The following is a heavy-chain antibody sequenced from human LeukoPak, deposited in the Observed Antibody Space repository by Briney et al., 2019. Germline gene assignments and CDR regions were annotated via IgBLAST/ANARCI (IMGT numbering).Heavy chain of an antibody. CDR1: GGTFSSYT. J-gene: IGHJ4*02. D-gene: IGHD3-22*01. V-gene: IGHV1-69*02. CDR2: IIPILGIA. CDR3: VRSSDSSGYFDY. Sequence: SVKVSCKASGGTFSSYTISWVRQAPGQGLEWMGRIIPILGIANYAQKFRGRVTITADKSTSTAYMELSSLRSEDTAVYYCVRSSDSSGYFDYWGQGTLVTVSS.